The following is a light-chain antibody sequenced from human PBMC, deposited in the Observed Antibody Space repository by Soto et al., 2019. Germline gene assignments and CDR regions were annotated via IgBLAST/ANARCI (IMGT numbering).Light chain of an antibody. CDR1: QSVSRSY. J-gene: IGKJ4*01. Sequence: EIVLTQSPDILSLSPGERATLSCRASQSVSRSYLAWYQQKPGQAPRLLIYRASTRATGIPDRFSGSGSGTDFTVTISRREPEDFAVYYCQQYGTSPVTFVGGTKVEIK. CDR2: RAS. CDR3: QQYGTSPVT. V-gene: IGKV3-20*01.